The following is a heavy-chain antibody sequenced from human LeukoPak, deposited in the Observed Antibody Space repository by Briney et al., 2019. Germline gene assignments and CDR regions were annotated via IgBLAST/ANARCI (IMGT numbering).Heavy chain of an antibody. CDR1: GYTFTTYA. D-gene: IGHD5-12*01. V-gene: IGHV1-18*01. Sequence: ASVKVSCKTSGYTFTTYAVSWVRQAPGQRLEWVGWISGYDGYTNYARDRVTMTIDTSTSTAYMELKSLRSDDTAIYYCARDRLYSRGHDSDYWGQGTLVIVSS. CDR2: ISGYDGYT. CDR3: ARDRLYSRGHDSDY. J-gene: IGHJ4*02.